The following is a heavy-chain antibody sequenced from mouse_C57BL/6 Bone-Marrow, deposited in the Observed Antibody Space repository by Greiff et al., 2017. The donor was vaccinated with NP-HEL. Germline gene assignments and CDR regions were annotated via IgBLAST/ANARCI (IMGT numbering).Heavy chain of an antibody. CDR2: INPNNGGT. CDR1: GYTFTDYY. V-gene: IGHV1-26*01. J-gene: IGHJ2*02. Sequence: EVQLQQSGPELVKPGASVKISCKASGYTFTDYYMNWVKQSHGKSLEWIGDINPNNGGTSYNQKFKGKATLTVDKSSSTAYMELRSLTSEDSAVYYCAKATGGGTWFAYWGQGTSLTVSS. CDR3: AKATGGGTWFAY. D-gene: IGHD4-1*02.